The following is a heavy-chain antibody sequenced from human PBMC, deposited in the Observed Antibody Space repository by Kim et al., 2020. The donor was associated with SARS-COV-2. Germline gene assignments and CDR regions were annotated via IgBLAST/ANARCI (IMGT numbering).Heavy chain of an antibody. D-gene: IGHD5-12*01. CDR3: ARHARRWLQLFPEYFQH. V-gene: IGHV4-39*01. CDR1: GGSISSSSYY. CDR2: IYYSGST. Sequence: SETLSLTCTVSGGSISSSSYYWGWIRQPPGKGLEWIGSIYYSGSTYYNPSLKSRVTISVDTSKNQFSLKLSSVTAADTAVYYCARHARRWLQLFPEYFQHWGQGTLVTVSS. J-gene: IGHJ1*01.